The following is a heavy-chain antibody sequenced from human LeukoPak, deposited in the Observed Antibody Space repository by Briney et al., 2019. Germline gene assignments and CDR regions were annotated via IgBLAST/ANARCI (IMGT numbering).Heavy chain of an antibody. V-gene: IGHV3-21*01. D-gene: IGHD3-10*01. Sequence: GGSLRLSCAASGFTFSSYSMNWVRQAPGKGLEWVSSISSSSSYIYYADSVKGRFTISRDNAKNSLYLQMNSLRAEDTAVYYCARGRFGELFPFDYWGQGTLVTVSS. CDR3: ARGRFGELFPFDY. CDR2: ISSSSSYI. J-gene: IGHJ4*02. CDR1: GFTFSSYS.